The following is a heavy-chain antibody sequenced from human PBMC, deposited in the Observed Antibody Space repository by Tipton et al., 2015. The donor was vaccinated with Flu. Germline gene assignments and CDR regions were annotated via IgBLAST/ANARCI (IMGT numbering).Heavy chain of an antibody. D-gene: IGHD3-10*01. J-gene: IGHJ3*02. CDR1: GGSINSGSYY. Sequence: TLSFTCTVSGGSINSGSYYWSWIRQPAGQGLQWIGRIYTSGSTNYNFSLNSRVTISVDTSKNQFYLRLTSVTAADTAIYYCARGRSGSSSYYDAFDIWGQGTMVNVSS. CDR3: ARGRSGSSSYYDAFDI. CDR2: IYTSGST. V-gene: IGHV4-61*02.